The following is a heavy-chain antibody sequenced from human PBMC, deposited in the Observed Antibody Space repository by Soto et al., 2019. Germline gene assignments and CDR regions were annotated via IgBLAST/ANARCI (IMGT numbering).Heavy chain of an antibody. CDR3: AGGASNRTGWYIWFHP. CDR1: GGTFSTYP. D-gene: IGHD6-19*01. V-gene: IGHV1-69*01. Sequence: QVQLVQSGAEVKNPGSSVKVSCKASGGTFSTYPINWVRQAPAQGLEYMGGIIPKFGTTNYAQKFRGTVTITADESTSTAYMELNNLSSEDTAVYYCAGGASNRTGWYIWFHPRREGALVTVSS. CDR2: IIPKFGTT. J-gene: IGHJ5*02.